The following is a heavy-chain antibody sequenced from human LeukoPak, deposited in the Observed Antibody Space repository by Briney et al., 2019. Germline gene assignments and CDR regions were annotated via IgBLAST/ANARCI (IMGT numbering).Heavy chain of an antibody. J-gene: IGHJ4*02. V-gene: IGHV3-9*01. Sequence: GRSLRLSCAASGFTFDDYAMHWVRQAPGKGLEWVSGISWNSGSIGYADSVKGRFTISRDNAKNSLYLQMNSLRAEDTALYYCAKMPDDYGPFDYWGQGTLVTVSS. CDR2: ISWNSGSI. D-gene: IGHD4-17*01. CDR3: AKMPDDYGPFDY. CDR1: GFTFDDYA.